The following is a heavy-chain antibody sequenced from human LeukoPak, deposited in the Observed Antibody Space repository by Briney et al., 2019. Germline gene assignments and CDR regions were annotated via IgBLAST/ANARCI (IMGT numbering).Heavy chain of an antibody. CDR2: FDPEDGET. CDR3: ATDKITMVRGIHPPGY. D-gene: IGHD3-10*01. Sequence: GASVKVSCKVSGYTLTELSMHWVRQAPGKGLEWMGGFDPEDGETIYAQKFQGRVTMTEDTSTDTAYMELSSLRSEDTAVYYCATDKITMVRGIHPPGYWGQGTLVTVSS. CDR1: GYTLTELS. V-gene: IGHV1-24*01. J-gene: IGHJ4*02.